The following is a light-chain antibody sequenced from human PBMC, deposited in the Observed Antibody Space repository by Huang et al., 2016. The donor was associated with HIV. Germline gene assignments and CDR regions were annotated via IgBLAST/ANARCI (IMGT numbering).Light chain of an antibody. CDR1: RSVSTN. CDR2: GSA. V-gene: IGKV3-15*01. Sequence: EIVMTQSPATLSVSPGQRVTLSCRANRSVSTNLAWYQQRHGQATRLLIYGSATRAPGIPARFSGIGSGTDFSLTISSLQSEDFALYYCHQYNNWLLSFGGGTRV. CDR3: HQYNNWLLS. J-gene: IGKJ4*01.